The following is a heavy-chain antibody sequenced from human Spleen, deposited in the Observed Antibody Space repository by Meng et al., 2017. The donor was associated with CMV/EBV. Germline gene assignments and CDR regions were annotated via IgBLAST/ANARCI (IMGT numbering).Heavy chain of an antibody. J-gene: IGHJ5*02. CDR2: ISGSGGST. CDR1: GFNFSNYA. Sequence: GESLKISCAASGFNFSNYAMTWVRQAPGKGLEWVSAISGSGGSTYYADSVKGRFTLSRDNSKNTLYLQMNSLRAEDTAVYYCAKDRGYCSSTSCYGEYNWFDPWGQGTRVTVSS. V-gene: IGHV3-23*01. CDR3: AKDRGYCSSTSCYGEYNWFDP. D-gene: IGHD2-2*01.